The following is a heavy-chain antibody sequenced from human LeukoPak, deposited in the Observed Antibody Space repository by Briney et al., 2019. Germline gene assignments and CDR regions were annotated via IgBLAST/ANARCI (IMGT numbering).Heavy chain of an antibody. D-gene: IGHD3-22*01. CDR3: ARAAYDSSGYLTL. V-gene: IGHV3-33*01. CDR1: GFTFSSYG. Sequence: GGSLRLSCAASGFTFSSYGMHWVRQAPGKGLEWVAVIWYDGTNKYYADSVKGRFTISRDNSKNTLFLQMNSLRVEDTAVYYCARAAYDSSGYLTLWGQGTLVTVSS. CDR2: IWYDGTNK. J-gene: IGHJ4*02.